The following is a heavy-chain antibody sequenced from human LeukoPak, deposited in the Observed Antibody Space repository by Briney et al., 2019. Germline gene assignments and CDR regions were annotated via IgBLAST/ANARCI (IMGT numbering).Heavy chain of an antibody. CDR2: ISAYNGNT. V-gene: IGHV1-18*01. D-gene: IGHD6-19*01. J-gene: IGHJ4*02. Sequence: ASVKVSRKASGYTFTSYGISWVRQAPGQGLEWMGWISAYNGNTNYAQKLQGRVTMTTDTSTSTVYMELRSLRSDDTAVYYCARDQFRNSGWYNYWGQGTLVTVSS. CDR1: GYTFTSYG. CDR3: ARDQFRNSGWYNY.